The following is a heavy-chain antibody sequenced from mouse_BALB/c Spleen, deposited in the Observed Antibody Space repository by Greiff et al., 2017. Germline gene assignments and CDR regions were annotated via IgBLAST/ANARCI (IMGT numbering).Heavy chain of an antibody. CDR3: ARDYYGSRAFAY. D-gene: IGHD1-1*01. V-gene: IGHV5-17*02. Sequence: EVQGVESGGGLVQPGGSRKLSCAASGFTFSSFGMHWVRQAPEKGLEWVAYISSGSSTIYYADTVKGRFTISRDNPKNTLFLQMTSLRSEDTAMYYCARDYYGSRAFAYWGQGTLVTVSA. CDR1: GFTFSSFG. J-gene: IGHJ3*01. CDR2: ISSGSSTI.